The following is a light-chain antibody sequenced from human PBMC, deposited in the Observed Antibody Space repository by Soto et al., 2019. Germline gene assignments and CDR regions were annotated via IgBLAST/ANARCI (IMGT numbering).Light chain of an antibody. V-gene: IGKV1-9*01. CDR1: QDISTS. CDR2: PAS. CDR3: QHLRTYPFS. J-gene: IGKJ2*03. Sequence: DIQLTQSPSFLSASVGDRVTVSCRASQDISTSLAWFQQNAGKVPQLLVYPASTLQDGVPSRFSGSGSGTYFTLTITNLQAEDFATYYCQHLRTYPFSFGQGTKLDIK.